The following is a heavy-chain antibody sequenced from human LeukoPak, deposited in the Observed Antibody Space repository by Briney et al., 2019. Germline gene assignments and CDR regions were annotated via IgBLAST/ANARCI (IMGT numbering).Heavy chain of an antibody. CDR1: GGSISSYY. CDR2: IYYSGST. D-gene: IGHD3-3*01. J-gene: IGHJ5*02. Sequence: SETLSLTCTVSGGSISSYYWSWIRQPPGRGLEWIGYIYYSGSTNYNPSLKSRVTISVDTSKNQFSLKLSSVTAADTAVYYCARHSSWSGYYDWFDPRGQGTLVTVSS. V-gene: IGHV4-59*08. CDR3: ARHSSWSGYYDWFDP.